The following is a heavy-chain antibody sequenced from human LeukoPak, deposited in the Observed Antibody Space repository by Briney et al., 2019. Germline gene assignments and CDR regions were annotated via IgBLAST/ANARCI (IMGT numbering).Heavy chain of an antibody. CDR2: IYYSGST. J-gene: IGHJ4*02. D-gene: IGHD4-17*01. CDR3: ARHAYYGDYVNEVDY. V-gene: IGHV4-59*08. Sequence: TSETLSLTCTVSGGSISSYYWSWIRQPPGKGLEWIGYIYYSGSTNYNPSLKSRVTISVDTSKNQFSLKLSSVTAADTAVYYCARHAYYGDYVNEVDYWGQGTLVTVSS. CDR1: GGSISSYY.